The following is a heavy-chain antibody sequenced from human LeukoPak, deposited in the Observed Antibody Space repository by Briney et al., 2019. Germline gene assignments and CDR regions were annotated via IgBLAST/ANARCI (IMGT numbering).Heavy chain of an antibody. V-gene: IGHV5-51*01. Sequence: GESLKISCKGSGYSFTSYWIGWVRQMPGKGLEWMGIIYPGDSDTRYSPSFQGQVTISADKSISTAYLQWSSLKASDTAMYYCARQVVPAAIPNWFDPWGQGTLVTVSP. J-gene: IGHJ5*02. D-gene: IGHD2-2*01. CDR1: GYSFTSYW. CDR2: IYPGDSDT. CDR3: ARQVVPAAIPNWFDP.